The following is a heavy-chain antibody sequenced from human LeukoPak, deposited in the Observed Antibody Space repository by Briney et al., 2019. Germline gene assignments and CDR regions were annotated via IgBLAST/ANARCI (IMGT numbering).Heavy chain of an antibody. D-gene: IGHD7-27*01. V-gene: IGHV2-70*11. CDR1: GFSLSTSGMS. CDR3: ARGNRLDNSVWGFDY. CDR2: IGWHDDK. J-gene: IGHJ4*02. Sequence: ESGPALVKPTQTLTLTCTFSGFSLSTSGMSVNWIRQPPGKALEWLTRIGWHDDKHYNTSLQTRLTISKDSSKNQVVLTMTNMDPVDTATYYCARGNRLDNSVWGFDYWGQGTLVTVSS.